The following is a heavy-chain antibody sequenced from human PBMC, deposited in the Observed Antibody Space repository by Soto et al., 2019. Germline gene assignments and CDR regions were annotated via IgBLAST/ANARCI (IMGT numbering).Heavy chain of an antibody. CDR3: ARGLRYDYVWGSSPFDY. Sequence: SETLSLTCAVYGGSFSGYYWSWIRQPPGKGLEWIGEINHSGSTNYNPSLKSRVTISVDTSKNQFSLKLSSVTAADTAVYYCARGLRYDYVWGSSPFDYWGQGTLVTVS. CDR2: INHSGST. CDR1: GGSFSGYY. D-gene: IGHD3-16*01. J-gene: IGHJ4*02. V-gene: IGHV4-34*01.